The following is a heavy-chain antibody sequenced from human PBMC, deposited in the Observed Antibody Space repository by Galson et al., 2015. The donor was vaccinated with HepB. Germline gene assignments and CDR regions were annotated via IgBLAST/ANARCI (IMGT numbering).Heavy chain of an antibody. CDR1: GFSLSTSGVG. Sequence: PALVKPTQTLTLTCTFSGFSLSTSGVGVGWIRQPPGKALEWLALIYWDDDKRYSPSLKSRLTITKDTSKNQVVLTMTNMDPVDTATYYCARLTTVTSCDYWGQGQWSPSLQ. J-gene: IGHJ3*01. CDR3: ARLTTVTSCDY. CDR2: IYWDDDK. V-gene: IGHV2-5*02. D-gene: IGHD4-17*01.